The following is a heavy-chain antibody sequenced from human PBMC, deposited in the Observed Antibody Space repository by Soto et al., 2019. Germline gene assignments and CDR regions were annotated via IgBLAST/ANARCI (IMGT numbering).Heavy chain of an antibody. V-gene: IGHV3-11*06. D-gene: IGHD3-16*01. CDR1: GFTFSDYY. J-gene: IGHJ4*02. CDR3: ARTLRAKGDYLDY. Sequence: QVQLVESGGGLVKPGGSLRLSCAASGFTFSDYYMSWIRQAPGKGLEWVSYISSSSSYTNYADSVKGRFTISRDNAKNSLYLQMNSLRAEDTAVYYCARTLRAKGDYLDYWGQGTLVTVSS. CDR2: ISSSSSYT.